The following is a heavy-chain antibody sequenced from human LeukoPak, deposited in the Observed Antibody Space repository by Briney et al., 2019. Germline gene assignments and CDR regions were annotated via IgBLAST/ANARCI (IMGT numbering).Heavy chain of an antibody. V-gene: IGHV3-30-3*01. CDR2: ISYDGSNK. D-gene: IGHD2-15*01. Sequence: GRSLGLSCAASGFTFSSYAMHWVRQAPGKGLEWVAVISYDGSNKYYADSVKGRFTISRDNSKNTLYLQMNSLRAEDTAVYYCARAPYCSGGSCYYYYYGMDVWGQGTTVTVSS. J-gene: IGHJ6*02. CDR3: ARAPYCSGGSCYYYYYGMDV. CDR1: GFTFSSYA.